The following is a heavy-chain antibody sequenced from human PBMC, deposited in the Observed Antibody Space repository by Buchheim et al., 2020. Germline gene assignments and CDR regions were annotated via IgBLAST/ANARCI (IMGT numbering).Heavy chain of an antibody. J-gene: IGHJ5*02. CDR2: INHSGST. D-gene: IGHD2-15*01. CDR3: AILASDNVIGGTTWPNGRENWFDP. CDR1: GGSFSGDY. Sequence: QVQLQQWGAGLLKPSETLSLTCAVYGGSFSGDYWSWIRQSPGKGLEWIGEINHSGSTNYNPSLKSRVTISVDTSKNQFSLKLSSVIAADTAVYYCAILASDNVIGGTTWPNGRENWFDPWGQGTL. V-gene: IGHV4-34*02.